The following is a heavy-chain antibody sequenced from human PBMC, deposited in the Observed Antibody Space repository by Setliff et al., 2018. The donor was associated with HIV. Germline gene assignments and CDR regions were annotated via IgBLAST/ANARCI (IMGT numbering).Heavy chain of an antibody. CDR1: GFTFNTYA. J-gene: IGHJ4*01. CDR2: ISGSGGST. Sequence: GESLKISCAASGFTFNTYAMSWVRQAPGKGLEWVSVISGSGGSTFYADSVKGRFTISRDNSKNTLYLLMNGLSVEDTAVYYCAKDGISGGAYPPYYFDYWGHGTLVTVSS. V-gene: IGHV3-23*01. D-gene: IGHD2-15*01. CDR3: AKDGISGGAYPPYYFDY.